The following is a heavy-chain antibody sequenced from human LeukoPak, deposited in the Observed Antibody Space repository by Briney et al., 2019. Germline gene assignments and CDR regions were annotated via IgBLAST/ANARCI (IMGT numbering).Heavy chain of an antibody. CDR2: ISSSGSTI. J-gene: IGHJ6*03. CDR1: GFTFSSYE. CDR3: AKRRGLELLYYYYMDV. Sequence: GGSLRLSCAASGFTFSSYEMNWVRQAPGKGLEWVSYISSSGSTIYYADSVKGRFTISRDNAKNSLYLQMKSLRAEDTAVYYCAKRRGLELLYYYYMDVWGKGTTVTVSS. D-gene: IGHD1-7*01. V-gene: IGHV3-48*03.